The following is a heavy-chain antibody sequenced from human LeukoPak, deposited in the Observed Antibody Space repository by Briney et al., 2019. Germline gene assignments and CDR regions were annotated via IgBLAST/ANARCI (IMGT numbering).Heavy chain of an antibody. J-gene: IGHJ3*02. D-gene: IGHD2-2*01. V-gene: IGHV3-23*01. CDR1: GFSFSSYA. CDR2: ISGSGGST. Sequence: PGGSLRLSCEASGFSFSSYAMSWVRQSPGKGLEWVSAISGSGGSTYYADSVKGRFTISRDNSKNTLYLQMNSLRAEDTAVYYCAKVRGEYCSSTSCYAFDIWGQGTMVTVSS. CDR3: AKVRGEYCSSTSCYAFDI.